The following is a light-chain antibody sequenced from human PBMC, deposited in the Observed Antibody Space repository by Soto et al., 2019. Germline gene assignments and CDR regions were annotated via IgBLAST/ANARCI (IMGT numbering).Light chain of an antibody. CDR1: QIIDTW. CDR2: KAS. CDR3: QQYETYSPWT. V-gene: IGKV1-5*03. Sequence: DIHMTQAPSSLSASVGDRITITCRASQIIDTWLAWYQQKPGKAPKLLIYKASSLENGVPSRFSGSGSGTEFTLPISSLQPDDFATYYCQQYETYSPWTFGQGTKVDIK. J-gene: IGKJ1*01.